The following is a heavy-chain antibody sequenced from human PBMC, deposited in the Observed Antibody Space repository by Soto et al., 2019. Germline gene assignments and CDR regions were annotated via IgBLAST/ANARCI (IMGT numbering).Heavy chain of an antibody. Sequence: PSETLSLTCTVSGGSISSGGYYWSWIRQHPGKGLEWIGYIYYSGSTYYNPSLKSRVTISVDTSKNQFSLKLSSVTAADTAVYYCARDAPSIAVAGKDYYYYMDVWGKGTTVTVSS. J-gene: IGHJ6*03. CDR2: IYYSGST. CDR1: GGSISSGGYY. D-gene: IGHD6-19*01. CDR3: ARDAPSIAVAGKDYYYYMDV. V-gene: IGHV4-31*03.